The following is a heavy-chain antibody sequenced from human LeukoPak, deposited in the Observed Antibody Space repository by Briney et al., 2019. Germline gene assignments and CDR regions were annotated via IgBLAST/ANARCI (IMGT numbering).Heavy chain of an antibody. Sequence: GGSLRLSCAASGFALSSYTMSWVRQAPGKGLGWVSSLRGPEGSPFYADSVKGRFTISRDNAKNTLYLQMISLSAEDTALYYCAKVPTYLNILTGFPIDVWGQGTMVTVSS. CDR1: GFALSSYT. CDR3: AKVPTYLNILTGFPIDV. CDR2: LRGPEGSP. D-gene: IGHD3-9*01. J-gene: IGHJ3*01. V-gene: IGHV3-23*01.